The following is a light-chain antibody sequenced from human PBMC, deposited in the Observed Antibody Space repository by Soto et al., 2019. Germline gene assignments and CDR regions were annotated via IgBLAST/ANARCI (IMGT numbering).Light chain of an antibody. V-gene: IGLV8-61*01. CDR2: DTN. Sequence: QAVVTQEPSFSVSPGETVTLTCGLSSGSVSSSHHPSWYQQTPGQSPRTLIHDTNRRSSGVPDRFSGSILGNKAALTITGAQAGDESEYFCVLYMGRDTPYVFGSRTKLTVL. CDR1: SGSVSSSHH. CDR3: VLYMGRDTPYV. J-gene: IGLJ1*01.